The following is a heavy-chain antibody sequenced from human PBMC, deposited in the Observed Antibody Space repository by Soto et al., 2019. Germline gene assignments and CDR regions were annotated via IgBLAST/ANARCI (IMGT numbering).Heavy chain of an antibody. D-gene: IGHD3-22*01. V-gene: IGHV4-39*01. CDR2: IHYSGST. J-gene: IGHJ4*02. Sequence: QLQLQESGPGLVKPSETLSLTCTDYWGWIRQPPGKGLEWIGSIHYSGSTYYNPSLKSRVTISGDTSKKPFSLKLTSVTAADAAVYSCAAHDSGGYYAEYWGQGTLVTVSA. CDR1: Y. CDR3: AAHDSGGYYAEY.